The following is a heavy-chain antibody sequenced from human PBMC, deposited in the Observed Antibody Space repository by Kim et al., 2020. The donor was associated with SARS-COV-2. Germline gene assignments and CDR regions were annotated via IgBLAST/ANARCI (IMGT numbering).Heavy chain of an antibody. Sequence: TNYNPARKSRVTISVDTSKNQFSLKLSSVTAADTAVYYCARHEWELQIDYWGQGTLVTVSS. CDR3: ARHEWELQIDY. J-gene: IGHJ4*02. V-gene: IGHV4-59*08. CDR2: T. D-gene: IGHD1-26*01.